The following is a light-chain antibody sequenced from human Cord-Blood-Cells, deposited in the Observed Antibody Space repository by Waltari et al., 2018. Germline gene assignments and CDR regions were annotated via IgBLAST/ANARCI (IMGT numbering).Light chain of an antibody. CDR2: DAS. J-gene: IGKJ1*01. V-gene: IGKV1-5*01. CDR1: QSISSW. CDR3: QQYNSYSQT. Sequence: DIQMTQSTSPLSASVGDRVTSTCRASQSISSWLAWYQQKPGNAPKLLIYDASRLESGVPSRFSGSGSGTEFTLTISSLQPDDFATYYCQQYNSYSQTFGQGTKVEIK.